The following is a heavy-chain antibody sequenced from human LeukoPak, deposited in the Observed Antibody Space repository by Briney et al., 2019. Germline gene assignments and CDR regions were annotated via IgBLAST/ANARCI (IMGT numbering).Heavy chain of an antibody. CDR2: IFYSGST. Sequence: PSETRSLTCTVSGGSISSYYWSWIRQPPGKGPEWVGYIFYSGSTNYNPSLKSRVTMSVDTSKNQFSLKLSSVTAADTAVYYCARRRWGGPDAFDIWGQGTMVTVSS. CDR1: GGSISSYY. V-gene: IGHV4-59*08. CDR3: ARRRWGGPDAFDI. J-gene: IGHJ3*02. D-gene: IGHD7-27*01.